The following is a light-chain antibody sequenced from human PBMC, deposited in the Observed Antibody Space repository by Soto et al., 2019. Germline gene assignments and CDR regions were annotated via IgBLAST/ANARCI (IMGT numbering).Light chain of an antibody. CDR3: QAWDDALMVGV. V-gene: IGLV1-44*01. J-gene: IGLJ3*02. CDR2: SNT. CDR1: SSNIGSHT. Sequence: QSVLTQPPSASGTPGQTIAISCSGGSSNIGSHTVNWYQQLPGTAPRLLIYSNTQRPSGVPDRFSGSKSGTSASLAISGLQLENGVVYSVQAWDDALMVGVFAGGP.